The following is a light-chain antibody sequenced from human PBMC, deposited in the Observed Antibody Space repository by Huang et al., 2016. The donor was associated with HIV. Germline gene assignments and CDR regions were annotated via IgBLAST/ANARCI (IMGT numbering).Light chain of an antibody. CDR2: DAS. CDR1: QSVSSH. V-gene: IGKV3-11*01. CDR3: QQRSNWPPYT. Sequence: EIVLTQSPATRSLSPGERATLSCRASQSVSSHLAWYQQKPGQAPRLLIYDASNRATGVPARFSGSGSGTDFTLTISSLEPEDFAVYYCQQRSNWPPYTFGQGTNLDIK. J-gene: IGKJ2*01.